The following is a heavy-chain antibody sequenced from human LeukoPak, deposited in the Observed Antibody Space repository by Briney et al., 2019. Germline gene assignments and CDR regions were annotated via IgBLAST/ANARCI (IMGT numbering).Heavy chain of an antibody. CDR3: AKKPPPIYDYGDSFDY. Sequence: GGSLRLSCVASGFTFSNYWMHWVRQPPGKGLVWVSRIYVDGRTTNYADSVKGRFTISRDNSKNTLYLQMNSLRAEDTAVYYCAKKPPPIYDYGDSFDYWGQGTLVTVSS. J-gene: IGHJ4*02. D-gene: IGHD4-17*01. V-gene: IGHV3-74*01. CDR2: IYVDGRTT. CDR1: GFTFSNYW.